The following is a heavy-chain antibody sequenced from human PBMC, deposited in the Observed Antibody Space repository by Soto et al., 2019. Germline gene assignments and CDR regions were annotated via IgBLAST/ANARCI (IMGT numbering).Heavy chain of an antibody. D-gene: IGHD3-16*01. J-gene: IGHJ4*02. V-gene: IGHV2-5*01. CDR3: THRGGATVGLYYFDY. Sequence: SGPTLVNPTQTLTLTCTFSGFSLSATGVGVSWIRQPPGKALEWLALIYWHDDKRYSPSLKSRLTITKDTSKNQVVLTMTNMDPVDTATYYCTHRGGATVGLYYFDYWGQGALVTVSS. CDR2: IYWHDDK. CDR1: GFSLSATGVG.